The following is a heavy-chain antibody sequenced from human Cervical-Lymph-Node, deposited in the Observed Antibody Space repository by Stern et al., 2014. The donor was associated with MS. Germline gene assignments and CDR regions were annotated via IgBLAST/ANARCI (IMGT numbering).Heavy chain of an antibody. D-gene: IGHD3-10*01. CDR2: INRYGTST. CDR3: SKDTYGPEDF. Sequence: EVQLVESGGGLVQPGGSLTLSCVASGFSIRSYWMHWVRQGPGRGLEWVARINRYGTSTDHAVSVRGRFTISRDNARNTLYLQMHSLRAEDAAVYYCSKDTYGPEDFWGQGTSVTVSS. J-gene: IGHJ4*02. V-gene: IGHV3-74*01. CDR1: GFSIRSYW.